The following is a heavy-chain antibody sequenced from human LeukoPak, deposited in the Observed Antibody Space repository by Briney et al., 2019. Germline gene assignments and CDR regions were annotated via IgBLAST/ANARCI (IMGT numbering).Heavy chain of an antibody. Sequence: GGSLRLSCTASGFTFTSYAMHWVRQAPGKGLEWVAVISSDGSNKYSADSVKGRLTISRDNSKNTLYLQMNSLRAEDTAFYYCARGYDTSGYYFPFTYWGQGTLVTVSS. D-gene: IGHD3-22*01. CDR1: GFTFTSYA. CDR2: ISSDGSNK. V-gene: IGHV3-30-3*01. J-gene: IGHJ4*02. CDR3: ARGYDTSGYYFPFTY.